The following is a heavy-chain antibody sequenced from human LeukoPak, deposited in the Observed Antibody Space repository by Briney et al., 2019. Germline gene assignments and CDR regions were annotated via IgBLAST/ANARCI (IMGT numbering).Heavy chain of an antibody. V-gene: IGHV1-18*01. J-gene: IGHJ4*02. CDR3: ARDPGSTDHFDY. CDR2: ISAYNGNT. Sequence: ASVKVYCKASGYTSTSYGISWVRQAPGQGLEWMGWISAYNGNTNYAQKLQGRVTMTTDTSTSTAYMELRSLRSDDTAVYYCARDPGSTDHFDYWGQGTLVTVSS. CDR1: GYTSTSYG. D-gene: IGHD2-2*01.